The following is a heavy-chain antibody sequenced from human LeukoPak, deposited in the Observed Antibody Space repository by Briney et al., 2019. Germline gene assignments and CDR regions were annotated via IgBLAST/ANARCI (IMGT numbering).Heavy chain of an antibody. D-gene: IGHD3-10*01. CDR1: GFTFSSYG. CDR2: IRYDGSNK. Sequence: GGSLRLSCAASGFTFSSYGMHWVRQAPGKGLEWVAFIRYDGSNKYYADSVKGRFTISRDNSKNTLYLQMNSLRAEDTAVYYCANYYYGSGSYFIDYWGQGTLVTVSS. V-gene: IGHV3-30*02. J-gene: IGHJ4*02. CDR3: ANYYYGSGSYFIDY.